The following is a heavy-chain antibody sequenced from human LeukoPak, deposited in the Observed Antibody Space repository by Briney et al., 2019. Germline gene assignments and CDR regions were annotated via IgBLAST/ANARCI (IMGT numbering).Heavy chain of an antibody. CDR1: GFTFSSYS. J-gene: IGHJ4*02. CDR3: AREPPRYSYGSYYFDY. Sequence: RGSLRLSCAASGFTFSSYSMNWVRQAPGKGLEWVPSISSSSSYIYYADSVKGRFTISRDNAKNSLYLQMNSLRAEDTAVYYCAREPPRYSYGSYYFDYWGQGTLVTVSS. D-gene: IGHD5-18*01. V-gene: IGHV3-21*01. CDR2: ISSSSSYI.